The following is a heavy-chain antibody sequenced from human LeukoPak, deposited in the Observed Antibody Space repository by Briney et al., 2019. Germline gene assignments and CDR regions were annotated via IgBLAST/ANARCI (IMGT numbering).Heavy chain of an antibody. CDR3: ARLGDYTDY. J-gene: IGHJ4*02. Sequence: SETLSLTCAVYGGSFSGYYWSWIRQPPGKGLEWIGEINHSGSTNYNPSLKSRVTISVDTSKYQFSLKLSSVTAADTAVYYCARLGDYTDYWGQGTLVTVSS. V-gene: IGHV4-34*01. CDR1: GGSFSGYY. CDR2: INHSGST.